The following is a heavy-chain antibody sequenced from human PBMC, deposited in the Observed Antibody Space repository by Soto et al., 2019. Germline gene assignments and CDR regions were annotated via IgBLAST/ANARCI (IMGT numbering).Heavy chain of an antibody. CDR2: ISSSSSYI. V-gene: IGHV3-21*04. J-gene: IGHJ3*02. Sequence: GGSLRLSCAASGFTFSSYSMNWVRQAPGKGLEWVSSISSSSSYIYYADSVKGRFTISRDSSKNTLYLQMNSLRAEDTAVYYCAKGNSWSPALVLDIWGQGTMVTVSS. CDR3: AKGNSWSPALVLDI. D-gene: IGHD1-7*01. CDR1: GFTFSSYS.